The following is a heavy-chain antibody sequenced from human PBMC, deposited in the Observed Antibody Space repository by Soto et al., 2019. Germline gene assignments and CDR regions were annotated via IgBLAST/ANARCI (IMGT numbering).Heavy chain of an antibody. CDR1: GASISPYY. Sequence: SETLSLTCTVSGASISPYYWSWIRQPPGKGLEWIGYISDSGSTYYNPPLRSRVAISLDTSENQFSLKLSSVTAADTAVYYCTRHGNCSGRTCNSLYYFDSWGQGALVTVSS. D-gene: IGHD2-15*01. CDR2: ISDSGST. J-gene: IGHJ4*02. V-gene: IGHV4-59*08. CDR3: TRHGNCSGRTCNSLYYFDS.